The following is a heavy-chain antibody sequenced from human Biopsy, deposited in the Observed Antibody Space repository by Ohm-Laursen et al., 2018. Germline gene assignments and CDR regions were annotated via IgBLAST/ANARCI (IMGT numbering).Heavy chain of an antibody. CDR2: IYYTGST. J-gene: IGHJ4*02. CDR3: ARDSRGGHLNTTLITGKNLDS. V-gene: IGHV4-59*01. CDR1: SGSISSYS. D-gene: IGHD3-16*01. Sequence: SETLSLTCTVSSGSISSYSWSWIRQPPGKGLEWIGYIYYTGSTNSNHSVKSRVTISVDTSKNQFSLKLNSVTAADTAVYFCARDSRGGHLNTTLITGKNLDSWGQGILVTVSS.